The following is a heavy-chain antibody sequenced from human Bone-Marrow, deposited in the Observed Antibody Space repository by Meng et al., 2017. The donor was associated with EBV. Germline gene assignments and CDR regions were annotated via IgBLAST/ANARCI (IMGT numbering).Heavy chain of an antibody. CDR3: ARTYTVTTGWFDP. Sequence: QVQLRATGPALLKPSLTLSLTCAVYGGSIISGGYYWSWIRQPPGKGLESIGYIYYSGSTYYNPSLKSRVTISVDTSKNHFSLKLSSVTAADTAVYYCARTYTVTTGWFDPWGQGTLVTVSS. V-gene: IGHV4-30-4*01. CDR1: GGSIISGGYY. CDR2: IYYSGST. D-gene: IGHD4-17*01. J-gene: IGHJ5*02.